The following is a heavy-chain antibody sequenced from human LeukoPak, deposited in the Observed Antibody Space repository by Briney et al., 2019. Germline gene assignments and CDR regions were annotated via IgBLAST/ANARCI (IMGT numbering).Heavy chain of an antibody. CDR1: GFTFSSYA. D-gene: IGHD2-8*02. J-gene: IGHJ6*03. V-gene: IGHV3-30*04. CDR3: ARDAVVLSPDYYYYMDV. Sequence: PGGSLILSCAASGFTFSSYAMHWVRQAPGKGLEWVAVISYDGSNKYYADSVKGRFTISRDNSKNTLYLQMNSLRAEDTAVYYCARDAVVLSPDYYYYMDVWGKGTTVTVSS. CDR2: ISYDGSNK.